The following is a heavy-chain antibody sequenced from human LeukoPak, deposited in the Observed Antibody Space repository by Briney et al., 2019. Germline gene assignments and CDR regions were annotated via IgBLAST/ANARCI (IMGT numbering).Heavy chain of an antibody. CDR1: GYTLTELS. CDR3: ATAGIVVITNPPLLGAFDI. J-gene: IGHJ3*02. CDR2: FDPEDGET. Sequence: ASVKVPCKVSGYTLTELSMHWVRQAPGKGLEWMGGFDPEDGETIYAQKFQGRVTMTEDTSTDTAYMELSSLRSEDTAVYYCATAGIVVITNPPLLGAFDIWGQGTMVTVPS. D-gene: IGHD3-22*01. V-gene: IGHV1-24*01.